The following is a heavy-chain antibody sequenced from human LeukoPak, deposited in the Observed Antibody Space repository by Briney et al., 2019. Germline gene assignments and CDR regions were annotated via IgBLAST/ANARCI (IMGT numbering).Heavy chain of an antibody. V-gene: IGHV4-39*01. CDR1: GGSISSNSYH. Sequence: SETLSLTCTVSGGSISSNSYHWGWIRQPPGKGLEWIASIYYSGSTYYNPSLKSRVTISVDTSKNQFSLKLSSVTAADTAMYYCARRPFYCMDVWGKGTTVTVSS. J-gene: IGHJ6*03. CDR3: ARRPFYCMDV. CDR2: IYYSGST.